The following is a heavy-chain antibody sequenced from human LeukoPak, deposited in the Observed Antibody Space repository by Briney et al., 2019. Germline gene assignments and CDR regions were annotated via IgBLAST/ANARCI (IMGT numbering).Heavy chain of an antibody. CDR2: ISGSGGST. V-gene: IGHV3-23*01. D-gene: IGHD3-10*01. Sequence: GGSLRLSCAASGFTFSSYAMSWVRQAPGKGLEWVSAISGSGGSTYYADSVKGRFTISRDNSKNTLYLQMNSLRPEDTAVYYCAKDFRLYYFDSGSYYSLGPFDYWGQGTLVTVSS. CDR3: AKDFRLYYFDSGSYYSLGPFDY. CDR1: GFTFSSYA. J-gene: IGHJ4*02.